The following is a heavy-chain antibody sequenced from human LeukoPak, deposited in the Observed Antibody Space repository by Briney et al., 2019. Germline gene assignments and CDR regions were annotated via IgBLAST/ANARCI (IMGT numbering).Heavy chain of an antibody. Sequence: GGSLRLSCAASVFTFSSYGMHCVCQAPGKGLECVSGINWNGGSTGYADSVKGRFTISRDNDKNSLYLQMNSVRAEDKALYYCARERGYDRSREVLDYWGQGTLVTVSS. J-gene: IGHJ4*02. CDR2: INWNGGST. D-gene: IGHD3-22*01. V-gene: IGHV3-20*04. CDR1: VFTFSSYG. CDR3: ARERGYDRSREVLDY.